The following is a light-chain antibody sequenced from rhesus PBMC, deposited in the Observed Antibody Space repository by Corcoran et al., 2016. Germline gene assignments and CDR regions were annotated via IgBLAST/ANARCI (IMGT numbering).Light chain of an antibody. V-gene: IGKV1-25*01. Sequence: DIQMTQSPSSLSASVGDRVTITCRASQGMSNNLAWYQQKPGKVPKLLIYEASTLQRGIPSRFSGSGSGTDFTLTVSSLQPEDFATYYLQHGYGILIFTFGPGTKLDIK. CDR2: EAS. CDR3: QHGYGILIFT. J-gene: IGKJ3*01. CDR1: QGMSNN.